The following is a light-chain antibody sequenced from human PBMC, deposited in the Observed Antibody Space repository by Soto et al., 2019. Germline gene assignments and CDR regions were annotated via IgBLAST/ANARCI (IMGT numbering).Light chain of an antibody. CDR3: QRYGSPYT. J-gene: IGKJ2*01. V-gene: IGKV3-20*01. Sequence: EIVLTQSPGTLSLSPGERATLSCRASQSISTSLAWYQQKPGQAPRLLIYGASNRATGIPDRFSGSGSGTDFTLTISRLEPEDFAVYYCQRYGSPYTFGQGTKLEIK. CDR1: QSISTS. CDR2: GAS.